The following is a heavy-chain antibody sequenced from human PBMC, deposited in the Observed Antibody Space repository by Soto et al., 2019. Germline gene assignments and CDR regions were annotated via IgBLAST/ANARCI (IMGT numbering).Heavy chain of an antibody. Sequence: ASVKVSCKASGYTFTSYGISWVRQAPGQGLEWMGWISAYNGNTNYAQKLQGRVTMTTDTSTSTAYMELRSLRSDDTAVYYCARGQENCSGGSCYDYYYYYMDVWGKGTTVTVSS. CDR1: GYTFTSYG. CDR2: ISAYNGNT. J-gene: IGHJ6*03. D-gene: IGHD2-15*01. CDR3: ARGQENCSGGSCYDYYYYYMDV. V-gene: IGHV1-18*01.